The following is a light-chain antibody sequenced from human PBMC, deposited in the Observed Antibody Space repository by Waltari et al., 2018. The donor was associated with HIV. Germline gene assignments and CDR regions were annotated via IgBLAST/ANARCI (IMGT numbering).Light chain of an antibody. Sequence: QSVLTQPPSVSAAPGQTVTISCSGSSSNIGNHDVSWYQQRPGTAPKLLIYGNNKRPSGTPDRFSGSKSGTSATLGITGLQTGDEADYYCGTWDSSLSAVFGGGTKLTVL. CDR3: GTWDSSLSAV. V-gene: IGLV1-51*01. CDR1: SSNIGNHD. CDR2: GNN. J-gene: IGLJ3*02.